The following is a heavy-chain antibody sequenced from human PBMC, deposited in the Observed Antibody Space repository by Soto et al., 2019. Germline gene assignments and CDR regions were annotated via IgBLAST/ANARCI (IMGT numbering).Heavy chain of an antibody. J-gene: IGHJ6*02. Sequence: ASVKVSCKASGGTFSSYAISWVRQAPGQGLEWMGGIIPIFGTANYAQKFQGRVTITADESTSTAYMELSSLRSEDTAVYYCAREGIVGATYYYYGMDVWGQGTTVTVSS. V-gene: IGHV1-69*13. CDR2: IIPIFGTA. CDR3: AREGIVGATYYYYGMDV. D-gene: IGHD1-26*01. CDR1: GGTFSSYA.